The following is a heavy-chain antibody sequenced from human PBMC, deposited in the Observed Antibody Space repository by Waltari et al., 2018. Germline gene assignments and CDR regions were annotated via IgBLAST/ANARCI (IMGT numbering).Heavy chain of an antibody. V-gene: IGHV4-59*01. CDR3: ARGGNYYDSRPFDY. CDR2: IYYSGST. Sequence: QVQLQESGPGLVKPSETLSLTCTVSGGSISSYYWSWIRQPPGKGLEWIWYIYYSGSTNYNPSLKSRVTISVDTSKNQFSLKLSSVTAADTAVYYCARGGNYYDSRPFDYWGQGTMVTVSS. J-gene: IGHJ4*03. D-gene: IGHD3-22*01. CDR1: GGSISSYY.